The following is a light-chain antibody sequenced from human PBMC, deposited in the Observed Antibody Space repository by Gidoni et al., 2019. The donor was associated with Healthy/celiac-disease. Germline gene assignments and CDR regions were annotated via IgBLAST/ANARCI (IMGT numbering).Light chain of an antibody. J-gene: IGKJ1*01. Sequence: DIVMTQSPDSLAGSLCERATINCKSSQSVLYSSNNKNYLAWYQQKPGQPPKLLIYWASTRESGVPDRFSGSGSGTDFTLTISSLQAEDVAVYYCQQYYSTPRTFGQGTKVEIK. CDR2: WAS. CDR1: QSVLYSSNNKNY. CDR3: QQYYSTPRT. V-gene: IGKV4-1*01.